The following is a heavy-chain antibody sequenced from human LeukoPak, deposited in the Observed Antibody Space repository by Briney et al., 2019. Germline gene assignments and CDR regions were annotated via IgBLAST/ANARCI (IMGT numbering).Heavy chain of an antibody. CDR2: MSGRGVST. V-gene: IGHV3-23*01. CDR3: AKDCNGGNCYIDY. CDR1: GFTFTNYA. J-gene: IGHJ4*02. Sequence: PGGSLRLSCAASGFTFTNYAMSWVPQAPGKGLEGVSGMSGRGVSTYYADSVKGRFTISSDNSKNTLYLQMNSLRAEDTAIYYCAKDCNGGNCYIDYWGQGTLDTVAS. D-gene: IGHD2-15*01.